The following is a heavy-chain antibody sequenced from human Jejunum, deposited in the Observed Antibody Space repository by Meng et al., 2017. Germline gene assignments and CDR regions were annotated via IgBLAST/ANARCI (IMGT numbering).Heavy chain of an antibody. J-gene: IGHJ4*02. CDR3: VDLGLY. CDR2: IDADGSAK. D-gene: IGHD2-2*03. Sequence: GESLKISCAASGFRFINYWMTWFRQAPGKGLEWVASIDADGSAKYYVDSLKGRFSISRDNTENSLYLHMSGLRAEDTAVYYCVDLGLYWGQGGLVTVSS. CDR1: GFRFINYW. V-gene: IGHV3-7*01.